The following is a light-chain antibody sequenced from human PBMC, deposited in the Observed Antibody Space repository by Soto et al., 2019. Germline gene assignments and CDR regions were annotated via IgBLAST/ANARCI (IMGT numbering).Light chain of an antibody. V-gene: IGLV2-23*01. CDR2: EGS. Sequence: QSALTQPASVSGSPGQSIAISCTGTSSDVGSYNLVSWYQQHPGKAPKLMIYEGSKRPSGVSNRFSGSKSDNTASLTISGLQAEAEGDYYCCSYAGSSPFMFGGGAKRTVL. CDR1: SSDVGSYNL. CDR3: CSYAGSSPFM. J-gene: IGLJ3*02.